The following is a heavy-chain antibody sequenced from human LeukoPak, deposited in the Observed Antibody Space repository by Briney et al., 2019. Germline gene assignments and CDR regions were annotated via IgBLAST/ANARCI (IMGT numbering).Heavy chain of an antibody. CDR3: ARVGYYESSGYYEY. CDR1: GYTFTGYY. D-gene: IGHD3-22*01. J-gene: IGHJ4*02. CDR2: INPNSGGT. Sequence: ASVRVSCKASGYTFTGYYMHWVRQAPGQGLEWMGRINPNSGGTNYAQKFQGRVTMTRDTSISTAYMELSRLRSDDTAVYYCARVGYYESSGYYEYWGQGTLVTVSS. V-gene: IGHV1-2*06.